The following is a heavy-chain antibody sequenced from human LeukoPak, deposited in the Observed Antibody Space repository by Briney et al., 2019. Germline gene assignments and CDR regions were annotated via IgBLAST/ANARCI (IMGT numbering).Heavy chain of an antibody. CDR3: ARSWVVGAQGGFDY. V-gene: IGHV1-8*02. Sequence: ASVKVSCKASGGTFSSYAINWVRQATGQGLEWMGWMNPNSGNTGYAQKFQGRVTMTRNTSISTAYMELSSLRSEDTAVYYCARSWVVGAQGGFDYWGQGTLVTVSS. D-gene: IGHD1-26*01. CDR2: MNPNSGNT. CDR1: GGTFSSYA. J-gene: IGHJ4*02.